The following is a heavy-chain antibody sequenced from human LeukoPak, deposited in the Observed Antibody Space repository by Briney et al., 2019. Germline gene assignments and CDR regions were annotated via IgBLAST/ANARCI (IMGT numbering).Heavy chain of an antibody. CDR3: AKDCDYVWGSYRYPYYFDY. J-gene: IGHJ4*02. V-gene: IGHV3-23*01. CDR1: GFIFSSYA. Sequence: GGSLRLSCAASGFIFSSYAMTWVRQAPGKGLEWVSAISGSGGSTYYADSVKGRFTVSRDSSKNTLYLQMNSLRAEDTAVYYCAKDCDYVWGSYRYPYYFDYWGQGTLVTVSS. D-gene: IGHD3-16*02. CDR2: ISGSGGST.